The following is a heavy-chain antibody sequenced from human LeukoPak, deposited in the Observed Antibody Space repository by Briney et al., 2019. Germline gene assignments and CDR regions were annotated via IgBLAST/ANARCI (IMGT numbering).Heavy chain of an antibody. CDR1: GFTFSSYS. J-gene: IGHJ4*02. D-gene: IGHD3-22*01. CDR2: ISSSSSYI. CDR3: ATSFLRYDPFDY. Sequence: GGSLRLSCAASGFTFSSYSMNWVRQAPGKGLEWVSSISSSSSYIYYADSVKGRFTISRDNAKNSLYLQMNSLRAEDTAVYYCATSFLRYDPFDYWGQGTLVTVSS. V-gene: IGHV3-21*01.